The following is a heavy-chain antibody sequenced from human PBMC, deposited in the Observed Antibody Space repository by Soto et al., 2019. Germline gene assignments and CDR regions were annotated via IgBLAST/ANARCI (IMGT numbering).Heavy chain of an antibody. CDR3: ARSRRGYDSSGIGYAFDI. CDR2: ISYDGSNK. Sequence: PGGSLRLSCAASGFTFSSYGMHWVRQAPGKGLEWVAVISYDGSNKYHADSVKGRFTISRDNSKNTLYLQMNSLRSEDTAVYYCARSRRGYDSSGIGYAFDIWGQGTMVTVSS. J-gene: IGHJ3*02. D-gene: IGHD3-22*01. CDR1: GFTFSSYG. V-gene: IGHV3-30*03.